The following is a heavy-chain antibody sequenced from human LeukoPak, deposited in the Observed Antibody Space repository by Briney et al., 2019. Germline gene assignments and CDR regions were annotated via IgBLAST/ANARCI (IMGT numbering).Heavy chain of an antibody. CDR2: IRQDGGEK. J-gene: IGHJ4*01. V-gene: IGHV3-7*01. CDR1: GFTFSSYW. Sequence: GGSLRLSCAVSGFTFSSYWMNWVRQAPGKGLEWVASIRQDGGEKSYVDSVKGRFTISRDNTKNSLYLQMSTLRAEDTAVYYCARDGTAPGLYFDLWGQGTLVTVSS. CDR3: ARDGTAPGLYFDL. D-gene: IGHD6-13*01.